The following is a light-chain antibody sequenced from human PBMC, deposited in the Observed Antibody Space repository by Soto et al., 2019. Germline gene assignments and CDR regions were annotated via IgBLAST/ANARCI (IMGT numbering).Light chain of an antibody. J-gene: IGKJ5*01. Sequence: DIQMTQSPSTLSASVGDRVTITCRASQNVGNWLAWYQQKPGKAPKLLIYDASSLQSGVPSRFSGSGSGTEFTLSISSLEPEDSAVYYCQQRNIWPPVTFGQGTRLEIK. CDR2: DAS. CDR1: QNVGNW. V-gene: IGKV1-5*01. CDR3: QQRNIWPPVT.